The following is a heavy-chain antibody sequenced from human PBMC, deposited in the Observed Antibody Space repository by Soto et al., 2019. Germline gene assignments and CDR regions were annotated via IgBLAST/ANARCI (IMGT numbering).Heavy chain of an antibody. CDR1: GGSISSSNW. CDR3: ARDDGDYYDSSGSTPQTPWFDP. CDR2: IYHSGST. D-gene: IGHD3-22*01. V-gene: IGHV4-4*02. J-gene: IGHJ5*02. Sequence: SETLSLTCAVSGGSISSSNWWSWVRQPPGKGLEWIGEIYHSGSTNYNPSLKSRVTISVDKSKNQFSLKLSSVTAADTAVYYCARDDGDYYDSSGSTPQTPWFDPWGQGTLGTVSS.